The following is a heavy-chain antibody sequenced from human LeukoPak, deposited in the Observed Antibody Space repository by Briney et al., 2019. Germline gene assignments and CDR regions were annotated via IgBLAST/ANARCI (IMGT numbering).Heavy chain of an antibody. V-gene: IGHV4-61*02. CDR3: ASSYCSSTSCPPLFDY. CDR2: IYTSGST. Sequence: SETLSLTCTVSGGSISSSSYYWSWIRQPAGKGLEWIGRIYTSGSTNYNPSLKSRVTISVDTSKNQFSLKLSSVTAADTAVYYCASSYCSSTSCPPLFDYWGQGTLVTVSS. CDR1: GGSISSSSYY. D-gene: IGHD2-2*01. J-gene: IGHJ4*02.